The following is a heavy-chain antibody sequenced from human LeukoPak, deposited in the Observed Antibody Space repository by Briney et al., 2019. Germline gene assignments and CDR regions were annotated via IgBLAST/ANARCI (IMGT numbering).Heavy chain of an antibody. CDR2: ISGSSSYT. CDR1: GFTFSTYS. J-gene: IGHJ4*02. V-gene: IGHV3-21*01. CDR3: ARGTTGGCSPSH. D-gene: IGHD2-15*01. Sequence: PGGSLRLSCAASGFTFSTYSMNWVRQAPGKGLEWVSSISGSSSYTFYADSVRGRFTISRDNAKNSLYLQMNSLRAEDTAVYYCARGTTGGCSPSHWGQGTLVTVSS.